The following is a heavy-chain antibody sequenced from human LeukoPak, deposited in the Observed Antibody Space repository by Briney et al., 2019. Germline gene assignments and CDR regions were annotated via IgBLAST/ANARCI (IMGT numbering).Heavy chain of an antibody. CDR2: IYYTGST. CDR1: GGSISSFY. V-gene: IGHV4-59*08. Sequence: SETLSLTCTVSGGSISSFYWSWIRRPPGQGLEWIGYIYYTGSTSYNPSLKSRVTISVDTSKNQFSLKLSSVTAADTAVYYCARLIFRDGLDYWGQGTLVTVSS. D-gene: IGHD5-24*01. J-gene: IGHJ4*02. CDR3: ARLIFRDGLDY.